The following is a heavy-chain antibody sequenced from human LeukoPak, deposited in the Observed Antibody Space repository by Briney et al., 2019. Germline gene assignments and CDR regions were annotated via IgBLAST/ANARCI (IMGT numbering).Heavy chain of an antibody. CDR3: ARDGWNYVFSY. CDR1: GFTFNTCE. V-gene: IGHV3-48*03. CDR2: ITSSGSTI. Sequence: GGSLRLSCAASGFTFNTCEMNWVRQAPGKGLEWVSYITSSGSTIYYADYVKGRFTISRDNGKNSLYLQMNSLRAEDTAVYYCARDGWNYVFSYWGQGTLVTVSS. D-gene: IGHD1-7*01. J-gene: IGHJ4*02.